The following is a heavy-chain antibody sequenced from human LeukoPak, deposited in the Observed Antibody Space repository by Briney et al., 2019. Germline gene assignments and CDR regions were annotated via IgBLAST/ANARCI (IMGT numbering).Heavy chain of an antibody. Sequence: PGGSLRLSCAASGFTVSSNYMSWVRQAPGKGLEWVSVIYSGGSTYYADSVKGRFTISRDNSKNTLYLQMNSLRAEDTAVYYCASAGATPGRGFNYWGQGTLVTVSS. CDR3: ASAGATPGRGFNY. D-gene: IGHD1-26*01. V-gene: IGHV3-53*01. CDR2: IYSGGST. J-gene: IGHJ4*02. CDR1: GFTVSSNY.